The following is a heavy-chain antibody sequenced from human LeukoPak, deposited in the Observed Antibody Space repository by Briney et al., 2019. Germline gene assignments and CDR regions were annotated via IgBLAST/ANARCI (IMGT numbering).Heavy chain of an antibody. CDR2: TYYRSKWYN. Sequence: SQTLSLTCAISGDSVFDNSAAWNWIRQCPSRGLEWLGRTYYRSKWYNDYAVSVKSRITINPDTSKNQFSLQLNSVTPEDTAVYYCAQEANAFDIWGQGTVVTVSS. CDR3: AQEANAFDI. V-gene: IGHV6-1*01. CDR1: GDSVFDNSAA. J-gene: IGHJ3*02.